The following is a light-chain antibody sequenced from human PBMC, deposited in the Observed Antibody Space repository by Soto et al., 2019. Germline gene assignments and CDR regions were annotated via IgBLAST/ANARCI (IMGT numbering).Light chain of an antibody. J-gene: IGKJ4*01. CDR3: QQANSFPFT. Sequence: DIQRTQSPSTLSESVGDRVTITCRASQSISSWLAWYQQKPGKAPKLLIYKASSLESGVPSRFSGSGSGTDFTLTISSLQPEDFATYYCQQANSFPFTFGGGTKVDIK. CDR2: KAS. CDR1: QSISSW. V-gene: IGKV1-5*03.